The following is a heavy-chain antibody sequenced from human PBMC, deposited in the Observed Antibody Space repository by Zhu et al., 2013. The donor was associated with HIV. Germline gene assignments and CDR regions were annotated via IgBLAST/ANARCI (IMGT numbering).Heavy chain of an antibody. CDR3: ARDGGHYDSSGYYNFDY. CDR1: GYTFTSYG. D-gene: IGHD3-22*01. J-gene: IGHJ4*02. V-gene: IGHV1-46*03. CDR2: INPSGGST. Sequence: QVQLVQSGAEVKKPGASVKVSCKASGYTFTSYGISWVRQAPGQGLEWMGIINPSGGSTSYAQKFQGRVTMTRDTSTSTVYMELSSLRSEDTAVYYCARDGGHYDSSGYYNFDYWGQGTLVTVSS.